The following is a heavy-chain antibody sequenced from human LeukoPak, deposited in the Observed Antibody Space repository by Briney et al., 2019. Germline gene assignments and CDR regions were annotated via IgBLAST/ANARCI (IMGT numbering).Heavy chain of an antibody. J-gene: IGHJ2*01. D-gene: IGHD6-19*01. Sequence: SETLSLTCVVYGESFSGYSWGWIRQPPGKGLEWIGEINQRRNTNYNPSLKSRVTISIDTSENQFSLKLSSVTAADTAVYYCARHGWHAWYFDLWGRGTLVTVSS. V-gene: IGHV4-34*01. CDR1: GESFSGYS. CDR3: ARHGWHAWYFDL. CDR2: INQRRNT.